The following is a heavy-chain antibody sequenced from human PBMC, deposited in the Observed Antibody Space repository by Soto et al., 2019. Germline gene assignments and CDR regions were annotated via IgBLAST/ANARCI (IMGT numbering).Heavy chain of an antibody. CDR3: ARVAGVCISTSCELYGMDV. Sequence: GGSLRLSCAASGFTVSNSYMSWVRQAPGKGLEWVSAIYSGGSSYYADSVKGRFTISRDNARNTLYLQVNSLRVEDTAVYYCARVAGVCISTSCELYGMDVWGQGTTVTVSS. D-gene: IGHD2-2*01. J-gene: IGHJ6*02. CDR1: GFTVSNSY. CDR2: IYSGGSS. V-gene: IGHV3-66*01.